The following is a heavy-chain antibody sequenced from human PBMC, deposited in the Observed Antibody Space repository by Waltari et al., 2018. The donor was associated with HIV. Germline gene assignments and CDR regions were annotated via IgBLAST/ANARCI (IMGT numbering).Heavy chain of an antibody. CDR1: GFSISTYW. Sequence: EVQLVESGGGSVQPGGSLRLSRVVSGFSISTYWMHWVRQTPGKGLVWVALINEDGNTIDHAGSVRGRFTISGDSAKNTLFLQMNSLRDEDTAMYYCVKDMFGEYDYWGQGALVTVSS. CDR2: INEDGNTI. CDR3: VKDMFGEYDY. V-gene: IGHV3-74*01. D-gene: IGHD3-10*02. J-gene: IGHJ4*02.